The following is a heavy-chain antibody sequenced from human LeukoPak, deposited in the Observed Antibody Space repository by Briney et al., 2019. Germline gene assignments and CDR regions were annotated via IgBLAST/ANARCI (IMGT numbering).Heavy chain of an antibody. CDR3: ARSRAVTRVRGYFDL. J-gene: IGHJ2*01. Sequence: PSETLSLTCAVYGGSFSGYYWSWIRQPPGKGLEWIGEINHSGSTNYNPSLKSRVTISVDTSKNQFSLKLSSVTAADTAVYYCARSRAVTRVRGYFDLWGRGTLVTVSS. CDR1: GGSFSGYY. V-gene: IGHV4-34*01. D-gene: IGHD4-17*01. CDR2: INHSGST.